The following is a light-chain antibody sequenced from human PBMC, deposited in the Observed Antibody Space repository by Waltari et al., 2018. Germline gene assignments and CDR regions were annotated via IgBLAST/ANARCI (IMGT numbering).Light chain of an antibody. J-gene: IGLJ2*01. CDR1: TSNIGAGHD. V-gene: IGLV1-40*01. Sequence: QSVLTQPPSVSGTPGPRVTISCSGRTSNIGAGHDVHWYQPLPGTAPKPLIYGNNNRPSGVPDRFSGSKSGTSASLAITGLQADDEADYFCQSFDNMLSGGVVFGGGTKLAVL. CDR3: QSFDNMLSGGVV. CDR2: GNN.